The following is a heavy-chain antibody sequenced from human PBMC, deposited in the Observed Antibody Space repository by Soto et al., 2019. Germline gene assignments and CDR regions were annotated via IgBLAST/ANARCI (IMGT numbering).Heavy chain of an antibody. V-gene: IGHV3-23*01. CDR3: AKDSSLGIAAAGTGDY. Sequence: EVQLLESGGGLVQPGGSPRLSCAASGFTFSSYAMSWVRQAPGKGLEWVSAISGSGGSTYYADSVKGRFTISRDNSKNTLYLQMNSLRAEDTAVYYCAKDSSLGIAAAGTGDYWGQGTLVTVSS. CDR1: GFTFSSYA. D-gene: IGHD6-13*01. CDR2: ISGSGGST. J-gene: IGHJ4*02.